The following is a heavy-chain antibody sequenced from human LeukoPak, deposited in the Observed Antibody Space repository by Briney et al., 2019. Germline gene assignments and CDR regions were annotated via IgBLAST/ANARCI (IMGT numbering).Heavy chain of an antibody. CDR2: IYYTGST. J-gene: IGHJ3*02. CDR1: GGSISTYF. D-gene: IGHD3-3*01. CDR3: ARNYDFWSGRYAFDI. Sequence: SETLSLTCTVSGGSISTYFWSWIRQPPGKGLEWIGYIYYTGSTNYNPSLKSRVTISVDSSKNQFSLKLNSVTAADTAMYYCARNYDFWSGRYAFDIWGQGTMVTVSS. V-gene: IGHV4-59*01.